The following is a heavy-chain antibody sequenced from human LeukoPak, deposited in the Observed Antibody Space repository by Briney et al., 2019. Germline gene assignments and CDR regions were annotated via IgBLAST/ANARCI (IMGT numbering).Heavy chain of an antibody. CDR1: GGSISSYY. J-gene: IGHJ5*02. D-gene: IGHD3/OR15-3a*01. V-gene: IGHV4-34*01. CDR3: ARQEIGLRSFDP. Sequence: SETLSLTCTVSGGSISSYYWSWIRQPPGKGLEWIGEINHSGSTNYNPSLKSRVTISLDMSKNQFSLNLSSVTAADTAVYYCARQEIGLRSFDPWGQGTLVTVSS. CDR2: INHSGST.